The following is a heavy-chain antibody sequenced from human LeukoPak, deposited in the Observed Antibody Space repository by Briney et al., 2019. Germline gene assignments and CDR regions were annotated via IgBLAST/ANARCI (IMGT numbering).Heavy chain of an antibody. CDR3: ARAQTDSTNGVCYLTDYYYMDV. Sequence: GGSLRLSCAASGFTVSSNYMSWVRQAPGKGLEWVSVIYSGGSTYYADSVKGRFTISRDNTKNTLYLQMNSLRAEDTAVYYCARAQTDSTNGVCYLTDYYYMDVWGKGTTVTVSS. J-gene: IGHJ6*03. CDR1: GFTVSSNY. D-gene: IGHD2-8*01. CDR2: IYSGGST. V-gene: IGHV3-53*01.